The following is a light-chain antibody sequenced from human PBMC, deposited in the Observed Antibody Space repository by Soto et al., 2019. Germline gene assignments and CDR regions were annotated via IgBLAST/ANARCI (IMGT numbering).Light chain of an antibody. CDR3: SSYTSSSTLDV. CDR2: DVS. V-gene: IGLV2-14*01. CDR1: SSDVGGYNY. J-gene: IGLJ1*01. Sequence: QSVLTQPASVSGSPGQSITLSCTGTSSDVGGYNYVSGYQQHPGKAPKLMIYDVSNRPSGVSNRFSGSKSGNTASLTISGLQAEDEADYYCSSYTSSSTLDVFGTGTKLTVL.